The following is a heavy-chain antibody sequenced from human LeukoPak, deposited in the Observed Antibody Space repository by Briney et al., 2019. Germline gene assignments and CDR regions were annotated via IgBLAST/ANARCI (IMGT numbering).Heavy chain of an antibody. V-gene: IGHV3-21*01. CDR3: AELGITMIGGV. D-gene: IGHD3-10*02. CDR2: ISNSGGNT. Sequence: PGGSLRLSCAASGFTFSNYGMSWVRQAPGKGLEWVSSISNSGGNTYYADSVKGRFTISRDNAKNSLYLQMNSLRAEDTAVYYCAELGITMIGGVWGKGTTVTISS. CDR1: GFTFSNYG. J-gene: IGHJ6*04.